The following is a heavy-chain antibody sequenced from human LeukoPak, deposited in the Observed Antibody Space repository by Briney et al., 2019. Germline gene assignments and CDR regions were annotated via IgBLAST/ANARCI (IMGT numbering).Heavy chain of an antibody. CDR1: GDSVSTNSAA. D-gene: IGHD7-27*01. Sequence: QSQTLSLTCAISGDSVSTNSAAWNWIRQSPSRGLEWLGRTYYRSKWNNDYAVSVKSRITITPDTSKNQFSLQLNSVTPEDAAVYYCARLNWEEEMSAFDIWGQGTMVTVSS. J-gene: IGHJ3*02. CDR2: TYYRSKWNN. CDR3: ARLNWEEEMSAFDI. V-gene: IGHV6-1*01.